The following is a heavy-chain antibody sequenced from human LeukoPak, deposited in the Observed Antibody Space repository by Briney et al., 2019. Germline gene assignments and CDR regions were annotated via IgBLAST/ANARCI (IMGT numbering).Heavy chain of an antibody. CDR1: GFTFSSYS. Sequence: PGGSLRLSCAASGFTFSSYSMNWVRQAPGKGLEWVSSISSSSSSYIYYADSVKGRFTISRDNAKNSLYLQMNSLRAEDTAVYYCASASGVAVAGHDYWGQGTLVTVSS. J-gene: IGHJ4*02. CDR2: ISSSSSSYI. D-gene: IGHD6-19*01. CDR3: ASASGVAVAGHDY. V-gene: IGHV3-21*01.